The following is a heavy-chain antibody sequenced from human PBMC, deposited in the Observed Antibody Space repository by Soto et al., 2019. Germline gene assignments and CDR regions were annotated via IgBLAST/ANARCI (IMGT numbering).Heavy chain of an antibody. Sequence: ASVKVSCKASGYTFTSYAMHWVRQAPGQRLEWMGWINAGNGNTGYAQKFQGRVSMTRNTPTSTAYMELTSLTSEDTAVYYCARGERDCSSASCYAYWGQGTQVTVSS. CDR3: ARGERDCSSASCYAY. CDR2: INAGNGNT. CDR1: GYTFTSYA. D-gene: IGHD2-2*01. V-gene: IGHV1-3*01. J-gene: IGHJ4*02.